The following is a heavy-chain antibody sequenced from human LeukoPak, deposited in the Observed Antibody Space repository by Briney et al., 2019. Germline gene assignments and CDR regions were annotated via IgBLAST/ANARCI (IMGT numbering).Heavy chain of an antibody. CDR3: ARHIRGGPAGRLYYFDS. V-gene: IGHV4-39*01. CDR1: GGSISSSNYY. J-gene: IGHJ4*02. CDR2: IYYSANT. D-gene: IGHD2-15*01. Sequence: PSETLSLTCTVSGGSISSSNYYWAWLRQPPGKGLEGIGRIYYSANTYYNPSLKSRVTISVDRSENQFSLRLSSVTAADTAVYYCARHIRGGPAGRLYYFDSWGQGTLVTVSS.